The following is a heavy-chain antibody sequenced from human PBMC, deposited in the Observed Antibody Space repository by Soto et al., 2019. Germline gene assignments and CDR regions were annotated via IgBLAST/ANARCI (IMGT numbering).Heavy chain of an antibody. CDR1: GFTFSSYA. CDR2: ISYDGSNK. D-gene: IGHD1-26*01. Sequence: QVQLVESGGGVVQPRRSLRLSCAASGFTFSSYAMHWVRQAPGKGLEWVAVISYDGSNKYYADSVKGRFTISRDNSKNTLYLQMNSLRAEDTAVYYCARGGRDGYYIYYYYGMDVWGQGTTVTVSS. V-gene: IGHV3-30-3*01. CDR3: ARGGRDGYYIYYYYGMDV. J-gene: IGHJ6*02.